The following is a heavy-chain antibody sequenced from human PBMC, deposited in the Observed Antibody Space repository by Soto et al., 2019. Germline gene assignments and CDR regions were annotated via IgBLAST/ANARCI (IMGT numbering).Heavy chain of an antibody. V-gene: IGHV3-21*01. D-gene: IGHD6-6*01. CDR1: GFTFSSYS. Sequence: GGSLRLSCAASGFTFSSYSMNWVRQAPGKGLEWDSSISSSSSYIYYADSVKGRFTISRDNAKNSLYLQMNSLRAEDTAVYYCARGYSSSSGSFWWFDPWGQGTLVTVSS. CDR2: ISSSSSYI. J-gene: IGHJ5*02. CDR3: ARGYSSSSGSFWWFDP.